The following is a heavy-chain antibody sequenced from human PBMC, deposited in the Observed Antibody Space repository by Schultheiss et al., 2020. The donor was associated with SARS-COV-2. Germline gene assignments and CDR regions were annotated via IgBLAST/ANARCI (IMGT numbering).Heavy chain of an antibody. CDR1: GYTFTGYY. D-gene: IGHD3-3*01. Sequence: ASVKVSCKASGYTFTGYYMHWVRQAPGQGLEWMGWINPNSGATNYAQKFQGRVTMTRDTSISTAYMELSRLRSDDTAVYYCAREYYDFWSGYPHAEYFQHWGQGTLVTVSS. CDR2: INPNSGAT. CDR3: AREYYDFWSGYPHAEYFQH. V-gene: IGHV1-2*02. J-gene: IGHJ1*01.